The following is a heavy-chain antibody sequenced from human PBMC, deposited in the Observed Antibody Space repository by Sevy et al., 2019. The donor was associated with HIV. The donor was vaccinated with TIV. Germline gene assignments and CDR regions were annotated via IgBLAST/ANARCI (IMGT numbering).Heavy chain of an antibody. CDR2: ISYSGDTL. CDR1: GLMFSTYE. Sequence: GGSLRLSCAASGLMFSTYEMNWVRQAPGKGLEWVSFISYSGDTLHYADSVQGRFTISRDNARNSLYLQMDSLRVEDTGVYYCTTRDSFTMRAIAYWGQGTLVTVSS. D-gene: IGHD2-2*01. CDR3: TTRDSFTMRAIAY. J-gene: IGHJ4*02. V-gene: IGHV3-48*03.